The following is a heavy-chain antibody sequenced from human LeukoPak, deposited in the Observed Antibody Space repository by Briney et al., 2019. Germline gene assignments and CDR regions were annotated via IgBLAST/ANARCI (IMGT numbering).Heavy chain of an antibody. D-gene: IGHD3-9*01. CDR1: GLTFSSYD. CDR2: ISNSGNTI. V-gene: IGHV3-48*03. CDR3: ATDQRYAFDY. Sequence: GGSLRLSCVGSGLTFSSYDMNWVRQAPGKGLEWISYISNSGNTIYYADSVKGRFTISRDNAKNSLYLQMNSLRAEDTAVYYCATDQRYAFDYWGQGILVTVSS. J-gene: IGHJ4*02.